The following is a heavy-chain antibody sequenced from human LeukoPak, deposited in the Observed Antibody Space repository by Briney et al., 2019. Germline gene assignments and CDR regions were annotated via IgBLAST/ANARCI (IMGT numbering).Heavy chain of an antibody. CDR2: ISSSGGYI. CDR1: GFTFSSYS. CDR3: ARDRNDILTGYTAFDI. J-gene: IGHJ3*02. D-gene: IGHD3-9*01. Sequence: GGSLRLSCAASGFTFSSYSMNWVRQAPGKGLEWVSSISSSGGYIYYADSVKGRFTFSRDNAKNSLYLQMNSLRAEDTAVYYCARDRNDILTGYTAFDIWGQGTMVTVSS. V-gene: IGHV3-21*01.